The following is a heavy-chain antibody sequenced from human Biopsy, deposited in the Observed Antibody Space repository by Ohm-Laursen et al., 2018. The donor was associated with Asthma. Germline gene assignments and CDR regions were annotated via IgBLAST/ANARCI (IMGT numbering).Heavy chain of an antibody. CDR1: GYSLTDLS. Sequence: ASVKVSCKISGYSLTDLSMHWVRQAPGQGLEWVGGHGHEEGGTVNARRFQGRVTMTEDTSTDTAYMELSSLSSDDTAVYYCASDFPKDYVRYNFQFWGQGTLVTVSS. CDR3: ASDFPKDYVRYNFQF. V-gene: IGHV1-24*01. CDR2: HGHEEGGT. J-gene: IGHJ4*02. D-gene: IGHD4-17*01.